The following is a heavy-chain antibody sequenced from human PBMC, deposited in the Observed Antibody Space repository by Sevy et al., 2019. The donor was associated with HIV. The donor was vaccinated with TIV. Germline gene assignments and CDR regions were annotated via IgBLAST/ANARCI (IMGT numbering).Heavy chain of an antibody. J-gene: IGHJ4*02. CDR2: ISFDGASR. V-gene: IGHV3-30*18. CDR3: AKDHAVTTEWVVFDS. CDR1: GFTFSHYA. D-gene: IGHD4-17*01. Sequence: GGSLRLSCAAYGFTFSHYAMHWIRQAPGKGLEWVAAISFDGASRNYADSVRGRFTISRDDSKNTVYLHMRGLRSEDTAVYFCAKDHAVTTEWVVFDSWGQGTLVTVSS.